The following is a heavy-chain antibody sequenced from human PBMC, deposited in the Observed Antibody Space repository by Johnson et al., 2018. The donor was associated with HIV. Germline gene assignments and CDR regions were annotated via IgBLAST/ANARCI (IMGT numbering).Heavy chain of an antibody. V-gene: IGHV3-53*01. CDR1: GFTVSSNY. Sequence: VQLVESGGGVVQPGRSLRLSCAVSGFTVSSNYMSWVRQAPGKGLEWVSVIYSGGSTYYADSVKGRFTISRENARNSLYLQMNSLRAEDTAVYYCARVVREYNGPRTRPDAFDIWGQGTMVTVSS. CDR3: ARVVREYNGPRTRPDAFDI. J-gene: IGHJ3*02. D-gene: IGHD5-12*01. CDR2: IYSGGST.